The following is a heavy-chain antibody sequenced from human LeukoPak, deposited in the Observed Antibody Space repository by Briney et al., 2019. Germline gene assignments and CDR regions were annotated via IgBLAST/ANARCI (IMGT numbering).Heavy chain of an antibody. J-gene: IGHJ5*02. CDR1: GGSISSYY. V-gene: IGHV4-59*01. CDR2: IYYSGST. Sequence: SETLSLTCTVSGGSISSYYWSWIRQPPGKGLEWIGYIYYSGSTNYNPSLKSRVTISVDTPKNQFSLKLSSVTAADTAVYYCARVWADYSSGWYWFDPWGQGTLVTVSS. D-gene: IGHD6-19*01. CDR3: ARVWADYSSGWYWFDP.